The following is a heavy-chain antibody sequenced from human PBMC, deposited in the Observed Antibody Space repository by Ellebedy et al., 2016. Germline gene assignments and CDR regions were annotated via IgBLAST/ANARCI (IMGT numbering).Heavy chain of an antibody. D-gene: IGHD3-22*01. CDR1: GFTFSNYA. Sequence: GGSLRLSCAASGFTFSNYAMHWVRQAPGKGLQWVAVIWYDGNNKYYADSVKGRFTISRNTSKNTLYLQVHSLRAEDTALYYCAREGYSSGGIRAFDYWGQGTLLTVSS. V-gene: IGHV3-33*01. CDR2: IWYDGNNK. CDR3: AREGYSSGGIRAFDY. J-gene: IGHJ4*02.